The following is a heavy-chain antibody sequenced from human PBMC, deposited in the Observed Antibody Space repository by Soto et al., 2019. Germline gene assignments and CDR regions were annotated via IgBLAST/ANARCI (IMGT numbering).Heavy chain of an antibody. CDR3: VRDRDSDTWPSRDV. D-gene: IGHD1-26*01. V-gene: IGHV1-18*01. CDR1: GYSFTRNG. J-gene: IGHJ6*02. Sequence: QVHLVQSGAELKKPGASVRVSCKASGYSFTRNGIIWVRQAPGQGLEWMGWISAKNGDTNYAQKFQGRVIMTTDTSTSTAYMELRSLQSDDTAVYYCVRDRDSDTWPSRDVWGQGTTVTVSS. CDR2: ISAKNGDT.